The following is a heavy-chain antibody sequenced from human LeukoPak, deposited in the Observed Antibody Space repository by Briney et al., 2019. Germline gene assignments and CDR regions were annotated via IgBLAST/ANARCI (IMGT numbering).Heavy chain of an antibody. Sequence: ASVTVSCKASGYTFTCYYMHWVRQAPGQGLEWVGWINPNSGGTNYAQKFQGRVTMPRDTSISTAYMELSRLRSDDTAVYYCAVSPNCGGDCYFNYYYMDVWGKGTTVTVSS. J-gene: IGHJ6*03. CDR3: AVSPNCGGDCYFNYYYMDV. D-gene: IGHD2-21*01. CDR1: GYTFTCYY. CDR2: INPNSGGT. V-gene: IGHV1-2*02.